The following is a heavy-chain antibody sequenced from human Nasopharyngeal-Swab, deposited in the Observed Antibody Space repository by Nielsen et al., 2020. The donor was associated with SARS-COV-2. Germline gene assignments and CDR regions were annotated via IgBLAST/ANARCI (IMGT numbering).Heavy chain of an antibody. Sequence: SETLSLTCTVSGGSISSSSYYWGWIRQPPGKGLEWIGSIYYSGNTYYNPSLKSRVTISVDTSKNQFSLKLSSVTAADTAVYYCATYGYGSYYYYYMDVWGKGTTVTVSS. CDR3: ATYGYGSYYYYYMDV. V-gene: IGHV4-39*01. CDR1: GGSISSSSYY. CDR2: IYYSGNT. J-gene: IGHJ6*03. D-gene: IGHD5-18*01.